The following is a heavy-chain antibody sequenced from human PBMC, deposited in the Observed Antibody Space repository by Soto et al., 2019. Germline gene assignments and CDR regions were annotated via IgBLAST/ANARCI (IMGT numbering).Heavy chain of an antibody. CDR2: INPNSGGT. J-gene: IGHJ3*02. D-gene: IGHD2-2*01. V-gene: IGHV1-2*04. Sequence: ASVKVSCKASGYTFTGYYMHLVRQAPGQGLEWMGWINPNSGGTNYAQKFQGWVTMTRDTSISTAYMELSRLRSDDTAVYYCARLNHCSSTSCYEPHGAFDSWGQGTMVTVSS. CDR3: ARLNHCSSTSCYEPHGAFDS. CDR1: GYTFTGYY.